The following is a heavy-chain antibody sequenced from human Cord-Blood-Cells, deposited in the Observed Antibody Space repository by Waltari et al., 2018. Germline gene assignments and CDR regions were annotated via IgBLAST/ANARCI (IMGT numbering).Heavy chain of an antibody. Sequence: QVQLVESGGGVVQPGRSLRLSCAASGFTFSSYAMNWVRQAPGKGLEWVAVISYDGSNKYYADSVKGRFTISRDNSKNTLYLQMNSLRAEDTAVYYCAREGKSGSYFDYWGQGTLVTVSS. J-gene: IGHJ4*02. CDR3: AREGKSGSYFDY. CDR2: ISYDGSNK. D-gene: IGHD1-26*01. V-gene: IGHV3-30-3*01. CDR1: GFTFSSYA.